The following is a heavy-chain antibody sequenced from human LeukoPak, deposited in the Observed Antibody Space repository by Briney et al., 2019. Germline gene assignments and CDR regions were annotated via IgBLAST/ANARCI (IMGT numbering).Heavy chain of an antibody. D-gene: IGHD3-10*01. CDR1: GGSISSYY. J-gene: IGHJ5*02. V-gene: IGHV4-59*13. Sequence: SETLSLTCTVSGGSISSYYWSWIRQPPGRGLDWMGDIYYSGSTNYNPSLKSRVTISVDTSKNQFSLKLSSVTAADTAVYYCARAPRGVRGVPNNNWFDPWGQGTLVTVSS. CDR3: ARAPRGVRGVPNNNWFDP. CDR2: IYYSGST.